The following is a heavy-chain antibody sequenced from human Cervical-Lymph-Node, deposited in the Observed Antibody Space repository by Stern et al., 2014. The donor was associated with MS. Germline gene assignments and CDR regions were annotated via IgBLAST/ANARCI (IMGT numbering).Heavy chain of an antibody. V-gene: IGHV4-39*01. CDR1: GGSISSSSYY. J-gene: IGHJ2*01. D-gene: IGHD1-26*01. CDR2: IYYSGRP. Sequence: LQLQESGPGLVKPSETLSLTCTVSGGSISSSSYYWGWIRQHPGKGLEWIGSIYYSGRPYYTPPLKSRVTIPIDTSKNHFSLKLSSVTAADTAVYYCASLSGITLNLDWYFDLWGRGTLVTVSS. CDR3: ASLSGITLNLDWYFDL.